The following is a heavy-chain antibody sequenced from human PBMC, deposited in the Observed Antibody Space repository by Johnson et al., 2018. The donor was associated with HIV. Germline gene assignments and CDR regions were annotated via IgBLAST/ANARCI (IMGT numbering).Heavy chain of an antibody. D-gene: IGHD6-19*01. CDR1: GFTFSSYP. CDR2: IDPDGSND. Sequence: MQLVESGGGVVQPGRSLRLSCAASGFTFSSYPMHWVRQAPGKGLEWVANIDPDGSNDYYVDSLEGRFTVSRDNAKSSLFLQMDNLRSEDTALYYCARDGIYSSPHDAFDIWGQGTMVTVSS. V-gene: IGHV3-7*03. CDR3: ARDGIYSSPHDAFDI. J-gene: IGHJ3*02.